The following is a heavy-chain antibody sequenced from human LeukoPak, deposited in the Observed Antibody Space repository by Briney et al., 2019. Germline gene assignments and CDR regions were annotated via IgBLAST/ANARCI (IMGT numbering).Heavy chain of an antibody. J-gene: IGHJ4*02. CDR2: FYYSGST. Sequence: SETLSLTCTVSGGSISSYYWSWIRQPPGKGLEWIGYFYYSGSTNYNPSLKSRVTISVDTSKNQFSLKLSSVTAADTAVYYCARDIVGATSYWGQGTLVTVSS. V-gene: IGHV4-59*01. CDR1: GGSISSYY. CDR3: ARDIVGATSY. D-gene: IGHD1-26*01.